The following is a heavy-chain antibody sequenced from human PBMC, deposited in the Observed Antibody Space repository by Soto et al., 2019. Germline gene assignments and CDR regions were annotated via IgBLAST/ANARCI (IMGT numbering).Heavy chain of an antibody. CDR3: AREGEHYCGSMNCPFGQ. Sequence: SETLSLTCAVYGVSFSGYYWSWIRQPPGKGLEWIGEINHSGSTNYNPSLKSRVTISVDTSKNQFSLKLSSVTAADTAVYYCAREGEHYCGSMNCPFGQWGQGTLVTVSS. CDR1: GVSFSGYY. D-gene: IGHD2-21*01. V-gene: IGHV4-34*01. J-gene: IGHJ1*01. CDR2: INHSGST.